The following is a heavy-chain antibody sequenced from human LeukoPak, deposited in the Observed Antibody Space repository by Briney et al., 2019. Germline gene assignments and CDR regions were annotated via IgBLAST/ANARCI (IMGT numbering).Heavy chain of an antibody. Sequence: ASETLSLTCTVSGGSISSYYWSWIRQPAGKGLEWIGRIYTSGSTNYNPSLKSRVTMSVDTSKNQFSLKLSSVTAADTAVYYCARDRGIDYYDSSGYLHYWYFDLWGRGTLVTVSS. CDR3: ARDRGIDYYDSSGYLHYWYFDL. V-gene: IGHV4-4*07. D-gene: IGHD3-22*01. CDR2: IYTSGST. CDR1: GGSISSYY. J-gene: IGHJ2*01.